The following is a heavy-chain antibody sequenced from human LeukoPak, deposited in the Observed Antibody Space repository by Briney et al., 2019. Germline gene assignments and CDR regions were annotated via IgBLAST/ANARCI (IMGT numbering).Heavy chain of an antibody. CDR2: INPNSGGT. D-gene: IGHD2-2*01. CDR1: GYTFTGYY. Sequence: ASVKVSCKASGYTFTGYYMHWVRQAPGQGLEWMGWINPNSGGTNYAQKFQGRVTMTRDTSISTAYMELSRLRSDDTAVYYCARDEGEPAAFDAFDIWGQGTMVTVSS. CDR3: ARDEGEPAAFDAFDI. V-gene: IGHV1-2*02. J-gene: IGHJ3*02.